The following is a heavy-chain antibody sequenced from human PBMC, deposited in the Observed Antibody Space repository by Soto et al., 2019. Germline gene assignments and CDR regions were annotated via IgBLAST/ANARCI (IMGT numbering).Heavy chain of an antibody. D-gene: IGHD6-6*01. V-gene: IGHV3-30*18. J-gene: IGHJ4*02. CDR3: AKIRIAAHRDFDY. CDR1: GFTFSSYG. CDR2: ISYDGSNK. Sequence: GGSLRLSCAASGFTFSSYGMHCVRQAPGKGLEWVAVISYDGSNKYYADSVKGRFTISRDNSKNTLYLQMNSLRAEDTAVYYCAKIRIAAHRDFDYWGQGTLVTVSS.